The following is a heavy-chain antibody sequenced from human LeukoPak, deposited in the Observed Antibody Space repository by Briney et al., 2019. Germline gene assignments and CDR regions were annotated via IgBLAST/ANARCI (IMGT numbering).Heavy chain of an antibody. J-gene: IGHJ4*02. CDR3: AREGSGITFDY. V-gene: IGHV4-59*01. Sequence: SETLSLTCTVSGGSISSYYWSWIRQPPGKGLEWVGYIYYSGSTNYNPSLKSRVTISVDTSKNQFSLKLSSVTAADTAVYYCAREGSGITFDYWGQGTLVTVSS. D-gene: IGHD3-10*01. CDR1: GGSISSYY. CDR2: IYYSGST.